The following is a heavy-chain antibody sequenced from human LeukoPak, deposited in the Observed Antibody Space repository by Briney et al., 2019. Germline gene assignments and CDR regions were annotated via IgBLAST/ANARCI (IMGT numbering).Heavy chain of an antibody. D-gene: IGHD1-1*01. V-gene: IGHV4-38-2*01. CDR2: IHHSGST. CDR1: GYSISRGYH. J-gene: IGHJ4*02. Sequence: SETLSLTCAVYGYSISRGYHWGWIRQPPGKGLEWIGSIHHSGSTYYNSSLKSRVTISVDTSKNQFSLKVSSVTAADTAVYYCARVNWNPDYWGQGTLVTVSS. CDR3: ARVNWNPDY.